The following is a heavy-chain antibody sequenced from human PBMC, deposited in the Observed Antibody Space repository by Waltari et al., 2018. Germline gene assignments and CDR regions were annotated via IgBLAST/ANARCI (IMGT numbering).Heavy chain of an antibody. J-gene: IGHJ6*02. CDR3: ARGGGTSYYYNMDV. CDR1: GGSITSDY. V-gene: IGHV4-59*01. Sequence: QVQLQESSPGLVKPSETLSRACTVSGGSITSDYWSWIRQPPGKGLEWIGFVYYSGKTNYNPSLKSRVTISVDTSKIHFSLNLSSVTAADTAVYYCARGGGTSYYYNMDVWGPGTTVTVSS. D-gene: IGHD3-16*01. CDR2: VYYSGKT.